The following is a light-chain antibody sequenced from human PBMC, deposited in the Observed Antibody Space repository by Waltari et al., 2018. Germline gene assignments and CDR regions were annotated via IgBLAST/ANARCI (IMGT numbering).Light chain of an antibody. J-gene: IGLJ3*02. CDR1: TSNIGPNT. V-gene: IGLV1-44*01. Sequence: QSVLTQPPSTSGTPGQTVTISCSGSTSNIGPNTFTWYQLLPGTAPKTVIFVNYHRPSGVPDRFSASKSGTSASLGISGLQSEDEADYCCATWDDSLSGRVFGGGTKVTVL. CDR3: ATWDDSLSGRV. CDR2: VNY.